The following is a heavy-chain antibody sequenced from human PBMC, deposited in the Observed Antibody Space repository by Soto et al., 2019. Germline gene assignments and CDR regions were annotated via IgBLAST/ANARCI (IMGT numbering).Heavy chain of an antibody. V-gene: IGHV4-59*01. D-gene: IGHD1-7*01. J-gene: IGHJ4*02. CDR3: ARRYGTTFDY. CDR2: IYYSGST. CDR1: GGSISSYY. Sequence: QVQLQESGPGLVKPSETLSLTCTVSGGSISSYYWSWIRQPPGKGLEWIGYIYYSGSTNYNPSLKSRDTISVDTSKNPCSLKLSSVTAADTAVYYCARRYGTTFDYWGQGTLVTVSS.